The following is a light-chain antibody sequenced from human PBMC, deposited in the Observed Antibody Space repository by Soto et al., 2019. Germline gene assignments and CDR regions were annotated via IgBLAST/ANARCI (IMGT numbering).Light chain of an antibody. CDR3: QQYGSSSWT. CDR2: GAS. CDR1: QSVSSNY. Sequence: EIVLTQSPATLSLSPGQIAALSCCASQSVSSNYLAWYQQQPGQAPRLLIYGASNRATGIPDRFSGSGSGTDFTLTISRLEPEDFAVYYCQQYGSSSWTFGQGTKVDIK. V-gene: IGKV3-20*01. J-gene: IGKJ1*01.